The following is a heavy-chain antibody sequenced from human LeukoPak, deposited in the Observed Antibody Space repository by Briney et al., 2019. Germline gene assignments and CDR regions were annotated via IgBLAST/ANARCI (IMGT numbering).Heavy chain of an antibody. J-gene: IGHJ3*02. D-gene: IGHD1-14*01. CDR1: GFTFSSYE. Sequence: GGSLRLSCAASGFTFSSYEMNWVRQAPGKGLEWVSYISSSGSTIYYADSVKGRFTISRDNAKNSLYLQMNSLRAEDTAVYYCAREWRFSLPDIWGQGTMVTVSS. V-gene: IGHV3-48*03. CDR3: AREWRFSLPDI. CDR2: ISSSGSTI.